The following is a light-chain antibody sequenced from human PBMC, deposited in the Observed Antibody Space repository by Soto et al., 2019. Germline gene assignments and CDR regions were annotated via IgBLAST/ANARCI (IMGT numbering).Light chain of an antibody. Sequence: DIQLTQSPSVLSASVGDTVTITCRASQALSNYLAWYQQKPGKAPDLLIYSASTLQSGVPSRFSGSGSETELSLTIRALQPEDFAIYYCQQLSRYPLIVGGGTKVDIK. CDR3: QQLSRYPLI. V-gene: IGKV1-9*01. J-gene: IGKJ4*01. CDR1: QALSNY. CDR2: SAS.